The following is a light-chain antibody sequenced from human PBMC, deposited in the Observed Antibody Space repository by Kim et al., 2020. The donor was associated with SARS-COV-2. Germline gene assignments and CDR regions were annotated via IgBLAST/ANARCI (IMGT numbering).Light chain of an antibody. Sequence: LGQTVRITCQGDSLRSYYAIWYQQKPGQAPVLVIYGKNNRPSGIPDRFSGSSSGNTASLTITGAQAEDEADYYCNSRDSSGNLNWVFGGGTQLTVL. CDR2: GKN. CDR3: NSRDSSGNLNWV. CDR1: SLRSYY. V-gene: IGLV3-19*01. J-gene: IGLJ3*02.